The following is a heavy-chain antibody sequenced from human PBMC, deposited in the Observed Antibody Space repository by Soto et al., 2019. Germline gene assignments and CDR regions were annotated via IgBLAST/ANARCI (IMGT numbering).Heavy chain of an antibody. J-gene: IGHJ5*02. V-gene: IGHV1-46*01. CDR2: INPSGGST. CDR3: ARGVGDGSGSYYEADWFDP. Sequence: QVQLVQSGAEVKKPGASVKVSCKASGYTFTSYYMHWVRQAPGQGLEWMGIINPSGGSTSYAQKFQGRVTMTRDTYTSTVYMELSSLRSEDTAGYYCARGVGDGSGSYYEADWFDPWGQGTLVTVSS. D-gene: IGHD3-10*01. CDR1: GYTFTSYY.